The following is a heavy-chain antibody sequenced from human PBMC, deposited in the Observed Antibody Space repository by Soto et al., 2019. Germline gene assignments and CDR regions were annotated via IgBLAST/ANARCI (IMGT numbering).Heavy chain of an antibody. J-gene: IGHJ6*02. Sequence: QVQLVQSGAEVKKPGSSVKVSCKASGGTFSSYAISWVRQAPGQGLEWMGGIIPIFGTANYAQKFQGRVTIIADESTSTAYMELSSLRSEDTAVYYCARGGSKYQPRSSGLDVWGQGTTVTVSS. V-gene: IGHV1-69*01. CDR2: IIPIFGTA. CDR3: ARGGSKYQPRSSGLDV. D-gene: IGHD2-2*01. CDR1: GGTFSSYA.